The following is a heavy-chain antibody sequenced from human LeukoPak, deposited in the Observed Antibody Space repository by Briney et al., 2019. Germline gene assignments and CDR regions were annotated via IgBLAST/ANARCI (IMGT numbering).Heavy chain of an antibody. J-gene: IGHJ4*02. CDR2: IYYSGST. V-gene: IGHV4-39*07. CDR3: ARASSGWGFY. Sequence: NPSETLSLTCSVSGGSISSSSYYWGWIRQPPGKGLEWIGSIYYSGSTYYNPSLKSRVTISVDTSKNQFSLKLSSVSAADTAVYYCARASSGWGFYWGQGTLVTVSS. D-gene: IGHD6-19*01. CDR1: GGSISSSSYY.